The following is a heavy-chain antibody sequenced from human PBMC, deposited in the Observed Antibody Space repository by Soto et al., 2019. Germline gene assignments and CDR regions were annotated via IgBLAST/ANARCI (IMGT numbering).Heavy chain of an antibody. J-gene: IGHJ4*02. CDR1: GYTFTGHH. V-gene: IGHV1-2*02. CDR3: AKDGRHCSGGSCPQGH. CDR2: INPISGGT. D-gene: IGHD2-15*01. Sequence: ASVKVSCKTSGYTFTGHHIHWVRQAPGQGLEWMGWINPISGGTKYREKFQGRVSITRDKSSSTAYVELSSLTSDDSAVYYCAKDGRHCSGGSCPQGHWGQGTLVTVYS.